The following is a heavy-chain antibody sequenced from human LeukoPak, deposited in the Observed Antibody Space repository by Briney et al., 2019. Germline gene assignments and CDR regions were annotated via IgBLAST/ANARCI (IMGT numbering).Heavy chain of an antibody. CDR1: GGSMSSNNYY. J-gene: IGHJ3*02. CDR2: IYYSGST. V-gene: IGHV4-61*01. D-gene: IGHD4-17*01. Sequence: SETLSLTCTVSGGSMSSNNYYWAWIRQPPGKGLEWIGYIYYSGSTKYNPSLKSRVTISVDTSKNQFSLKLSSVTAADTAVYYCARDRQATTAYDAFDIWGRGTMVTVSS. CDR3: ARDRQATTAYDAFDI.